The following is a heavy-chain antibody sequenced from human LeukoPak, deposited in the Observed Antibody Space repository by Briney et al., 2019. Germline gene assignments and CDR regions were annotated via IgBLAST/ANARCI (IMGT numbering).Heavy chain of an antibody. CDR2: ISAYNGNT. CDR1: GYTFTSYG. Sequence: ASVKVSCKASGYTFTSYGISWVRQAPGQGLEWMGWISAYNGNTNYAQKLQGRVTMTTDTSTSTVYMELSSLRSEDTAVYYCARGLTGDYGDPFDYWGQGTLVTVSS. D-gene: IGHD4-17*01. V-gene: IGHV1-18*01. CDR3: ARGLTGDYGDPFDY. J-gene: IGHJ4*02.